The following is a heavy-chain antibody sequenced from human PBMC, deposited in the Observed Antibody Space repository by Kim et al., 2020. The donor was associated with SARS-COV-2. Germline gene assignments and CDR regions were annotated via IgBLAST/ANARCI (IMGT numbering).Heavy chain of an antibody. Sequence: PSFRSRVTISNNASKNQFSLSLNSGTAADTAVYFCARSTWGLDWYFDVWGRGTLVAVSS. V-gene: IGHV4-30-2*03. CDR3: ARSTWGLDWYFDV. D-gene: IGHD1-1*01. J-gene: IGHJ2*01.